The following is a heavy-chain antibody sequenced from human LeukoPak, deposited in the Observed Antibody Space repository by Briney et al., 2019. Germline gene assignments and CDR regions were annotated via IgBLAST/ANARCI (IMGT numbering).Heavy chain of an antibody. CDR1: GGSISSYY. V-gene: IGHV4-59*01. D-gene: IGHD3-10*01. CDR2: ICYSGST. CDR3: ARAAMVRGVPIYYFDY. J-gene: IGHJ4*02. Sequence: PSETLSLTCTVSGGSISSYYWSWIRQPPGKGLEWIGYICYSGSTNYNPSLKSRVTISVDTSKNQFSLKLSSVTAADTAVYYCARAAMVRGVPIYYFDYWGQGTLVTVSS.